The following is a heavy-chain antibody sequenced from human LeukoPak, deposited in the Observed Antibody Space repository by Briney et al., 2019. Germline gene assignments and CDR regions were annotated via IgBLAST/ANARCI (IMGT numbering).Heavy chain of an antibody. D-gene: IGHD1-1*01. CDR3: ARCSTPHWIFDAFDI. Sequence: ASVKVSCKASGYTFTGYFMRWVRQAPGQGPEWMGWINPNSGGTNYAQKFQGRVTMTRDTSISTAYMELSGLRSDDTAVYYCARCSTPHWIFDAFDIWGQGTMVTVSS. CDR1: GYTFTGYF. CDR2: INPNSGGT. V-gene: IGHV1-2*02. J-gene: IGHJ3*02.